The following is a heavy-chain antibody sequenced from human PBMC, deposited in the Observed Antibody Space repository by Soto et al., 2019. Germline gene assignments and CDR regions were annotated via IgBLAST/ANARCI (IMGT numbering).Heavy chain of an antibody. CDR3: ARSFRVVPDLSGLDWFAP. Sequence: ASVKVSCKASGYTFTSYDINWVRQATGQGLEWMGMINPNGGNTGYAQKFQGRVTMTRDTSTSTAYMELSSLRSEDTAVYYCARSFRVVPDLSGLDWFAPWGQGTLVRVYS. J-gene: IGHJ5*02. CDR2: INPNGGNT. V-gene: IGHV1-8*01. CDR1: GYTFTSYD. D-gene: IGHD3-3*01.